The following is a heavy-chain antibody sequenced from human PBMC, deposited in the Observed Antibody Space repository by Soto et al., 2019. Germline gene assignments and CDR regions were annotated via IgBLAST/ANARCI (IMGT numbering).Heavy chain of an antibody. V-gene: IGHV3-30*18. J-gene: IGHJ6*02. D-gene: IGHD3-10*01. Sequence: PLGGSLRLSCAASGFTFSSYGMHWVRQAPGKGLEWVAVISYDGSNKYYADSVKGRFTISRDNSKNTLYLQMNSLRAEDTAVYYCAKVGEPMVRGVINGMDVWGQGTTVTVSS. CDR2: ISYDGSNK. CDR3: AKVGEPMVRGVINGMDV. CDR1: GFTFSSYG.